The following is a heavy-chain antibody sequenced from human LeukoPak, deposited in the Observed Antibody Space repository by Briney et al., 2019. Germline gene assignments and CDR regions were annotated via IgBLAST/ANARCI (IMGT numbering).Heavy chain of an antibody. CDR2: ISYDGSNK. D-gene: IGHD6-13*01. CDR1: GFIVSSNY. Sequence: GGSLRLSCAGSGFIVSSNYMSWVRQAPGKGLEWVAVISYDGSNKYYADSVKGRFTISRDNSKNTLYLQMNSLRAEDTAVYYCATAQQLVRYFDYWGQGTLVTVSS. J-gene: IGHJ4*02. CDR3: ATAQQLVRYFDY. V-gene: IGHV3-30*03.